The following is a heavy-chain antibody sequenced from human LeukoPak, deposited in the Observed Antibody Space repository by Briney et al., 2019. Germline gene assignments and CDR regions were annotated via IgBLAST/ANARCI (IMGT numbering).Heavy chain of an antibody. Sequence: GGSLRLSCAASGFAFSSYAMSWVRQAPGKGLEWVSAISGSGGSTYYADSVKGRFTISRDNSKNTLYLQMNSLRAEDTAVYYCAKRNYGSGSSGAFDIWGQGTMVTVSS. CDR2: ISGSGGST. CDR1: GFAFSSYA. D-gene: IGHD3-10*01. V-gene: IGHV3-23*01. J-gene: IGHJ3*02. CDR3: AKRNYGSGSSGAFDI.